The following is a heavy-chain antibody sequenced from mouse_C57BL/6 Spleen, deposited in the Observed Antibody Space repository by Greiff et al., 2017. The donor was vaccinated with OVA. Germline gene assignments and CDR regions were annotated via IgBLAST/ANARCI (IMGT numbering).Heavy chain of an antibody. Sequence: QVQLQQPGAELVRPGTSVKLSCKASGYTFTSYWMHWVKQRPGQGLEWIGVIDPSDSYTNYNQKFKGKATLTVDTSSSTAYMQLSSLTSEDSAVYYCARTPDLYYAMDYWGQGTSVTVSS. CDR2: IDPSDSYT. V-gene: IGHV1-59*01. CDR3: ARTPDLYYAMDY. J-gene: IGHJ4*01. CDR1: GYTFTSYW.